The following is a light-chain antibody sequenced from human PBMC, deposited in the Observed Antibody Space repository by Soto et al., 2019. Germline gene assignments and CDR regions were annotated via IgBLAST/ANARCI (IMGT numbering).Light chain of an antibody. CDR2: GES. J-gene: IGKJ1*01. Sequence: EIQVTQSPSSLSASVGDRFTSTGRASQSIGTYLNWYHQKPGKSPQLLIYGESTLQSGVPSRFSGSGSGTHFTLTINSLQPEDFGTYSCPQSYSTPTVGPGTKVEIK. CDR1: QSIGTY. CDR3: PQSYSTPT. V-gene: IGKV1-39*01.